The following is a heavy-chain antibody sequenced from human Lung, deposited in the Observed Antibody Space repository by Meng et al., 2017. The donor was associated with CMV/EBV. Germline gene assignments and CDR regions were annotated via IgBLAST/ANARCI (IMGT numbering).Heavy chain of an antibody. CDR2: IRWNGETT. Sequence: GESLKISCAASGFTFDDYGMSWVRQVPGKGPEWVSGIRWNGETTAYADSVRGRFTISRDNAKKSLHLQMNSLRAEDTALYYCARAVGPTIVDALAIWGQGTLVTVSS. CDR1: GFTFDDYG. D-gene: IGHD1-26*01. J-gene: IGHJ3*02. CDR3: ARAVGPTIVDALAI. V-gene: IGHV3-20*04.